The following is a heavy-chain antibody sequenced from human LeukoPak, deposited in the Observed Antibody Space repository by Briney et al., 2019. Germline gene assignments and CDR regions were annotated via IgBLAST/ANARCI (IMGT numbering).Heavy chain of an antibody. CDR3: ARVGYSYGLGYFDC. V-gene: IGHV4-31*03. Sequence: SETLSLTCTVSGGSISSGGYYWSWIRQHPGKGLEWIGYIYYSGSTYYNPSLKSRVTISVDTSKNQFSLKLSSVTAADTAVYYCARVGYSYGLGYFDCWGQGTLVTVSS. J-gene: IGHJ4*02. D-gene: IGHD5-18*01. CDR1: GGSISSGGYY. CDR2: IYYSGST.